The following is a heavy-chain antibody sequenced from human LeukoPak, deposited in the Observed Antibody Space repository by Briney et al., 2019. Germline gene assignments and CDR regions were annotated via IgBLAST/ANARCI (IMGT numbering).Heavy chain of an antibody. D-gene: IGHD3-22*01. J-gene: IGHJ4*02. CDR2: IYYSGST. V-gene: IGHV4-59*12. CDR1: GGSISSYY. CDR3: ARGRADDSSGYSVVYFDY. Sequence: SETLSLTCTVSGGSISSYYWSWIRQPPGKGLEWIGYIYYSGSTNYNPSLKSRVTISVDTSKNQFSLKLSSVTAADTAVYYCARGRADDSSGYSVVYFDYWGQGTLVTVSS.